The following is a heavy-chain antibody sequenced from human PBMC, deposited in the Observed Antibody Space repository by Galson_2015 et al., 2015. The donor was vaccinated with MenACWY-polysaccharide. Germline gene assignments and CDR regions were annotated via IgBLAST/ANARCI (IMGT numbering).Heavy chain of an antibody. V-gene: IGHV6-1*01. J-gene: IGHJ4*02. CDR2: TYYRSKWYI. D-gene: IGHD1-26*01. Sequence: CAISGDSVSSNSVIWHWIRQSPLRGLEWLGRTYYRSKWYIDYAASVNSRITINPDTSKNQFSLQLNSVTPEDTAVYYCVKAPAGTYGIFQYWGQGTLVTVSS. CDR1: GDSVSSNSVI. CDR3: VKAPAGTYGIFQY.